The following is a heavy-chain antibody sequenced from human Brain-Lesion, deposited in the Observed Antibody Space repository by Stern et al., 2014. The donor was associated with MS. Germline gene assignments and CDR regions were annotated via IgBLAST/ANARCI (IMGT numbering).Heavy chain of an antibody. Sequence: VHLVESGGGVVQPGRSLRLSCAASGFTFSAYGMHWVRQAPGQGLEWVAVIWFDGSTKYYADSVKGRFTISRDNSKNTLYLQLNSLRAEDTAVFYCARGLYYFDYWGRGTLVTVSS. CDR3: ARGLYYFDY. J-gene: IGHJ4*02. V-gene: IGHV3-33*01. CDR1: GFTFSAYG. CDR2: IWFDGSTK.